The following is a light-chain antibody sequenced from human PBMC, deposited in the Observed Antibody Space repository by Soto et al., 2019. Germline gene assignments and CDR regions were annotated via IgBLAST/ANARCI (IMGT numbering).Light chain of an antibody. CDR1: SSDVGVYDY. V-gene: IGLV2-8*01. CDR2: GVN. Sequence: QSVLTQPPSASGSPGQSVTISCTGTSSDVGVYDYVSWYQQHPGKAPRLIIYGVNKRPSGVPDRFSGSKSANTASLTVSGLQSEDEADYYCISYAGNHNFIFGGGTQLTVL. J-gene: IGLJ2*01. CDR3: ISYAGNHNFI.